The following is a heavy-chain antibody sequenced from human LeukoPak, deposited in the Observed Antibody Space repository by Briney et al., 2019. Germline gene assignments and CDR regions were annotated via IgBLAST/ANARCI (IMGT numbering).Heavy chain of an antibody. CDR2: INPNSGGT. D-gene: IGHD3-10*02. CDR3: AKDVRGGDPNIEPTDH. J-gene: IGHJ4*02. CDR1: GYTFTGYY. V-gene: IGHV1-2*04. Sequence: GASVKVSCKASGYTFTGYYMHWVRQAPGQGLEWMGWINPNSGGTNYAQKFQGWVTMTRDTSIGTAYMELSRLRSDDTAVYYCAKDVRGGDPNIEPTDHWGQGTLVIVSS.